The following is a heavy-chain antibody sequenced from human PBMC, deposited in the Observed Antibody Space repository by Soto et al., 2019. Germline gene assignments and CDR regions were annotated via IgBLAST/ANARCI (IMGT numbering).Heavy chain of an antibody. Sequence: GASVKVSCKASGYTFTSHGISWVRQAPGQGLEWMGWISSLTGGTNYAQNLQGRVTMTTDTSTSTAYMELRSLTSDDTAVYYCARDISYGSGTSYGYWGQGTLVTVSS. CDR3: ARDISYGSGTSYGY. CDR1: GYTFTSHG. V-gene: IGHV1-18*01. CDR2: ISSLTGGT. D-gene: IGHD3-10*01. J-gene: IGHJ4*02.